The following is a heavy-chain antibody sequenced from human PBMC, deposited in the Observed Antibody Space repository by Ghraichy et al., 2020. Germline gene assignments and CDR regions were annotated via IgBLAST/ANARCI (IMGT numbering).Heavy chain of an antibody. Sequence: SLRLSCAASGFSFSSYSMNWVRQAPGKGLEWVSFITSSGSTLYYADSVKGRFTISRDNAKKSLYLQMNSLRDEDTAVYYCATSSSAVDHWGQGTLVTVSS. CDR1: GFSFSSYS. V-gene: IGHV3-48*02. CDR3: ATSSSAVDH. CDR2: ITSSGSTL. D-gene: IGHD6-6*01. J-gene: IGHJ4*02.